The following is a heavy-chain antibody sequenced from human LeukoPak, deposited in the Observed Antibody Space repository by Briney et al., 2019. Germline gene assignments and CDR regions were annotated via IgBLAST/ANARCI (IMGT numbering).Heavy chain of an antibody. CDR1: GYTITGYY. V-gene: IGHV1-2*02. CDR2: INPKSGGT. J-gene: IGHJ4*02. D-gene: IGHD4-23*01. Sequence: GASVKVSCKASGYTITGYYVHWVRQAPGQGLEWMGWINPKSGGTDCAQKFQGRVTMTRDTSISTAYMELTRLTAYDTAVYYCASTACSGNCDFDYWGQGTLVTVSS. CDR3: ASTACSGNCDFDY.